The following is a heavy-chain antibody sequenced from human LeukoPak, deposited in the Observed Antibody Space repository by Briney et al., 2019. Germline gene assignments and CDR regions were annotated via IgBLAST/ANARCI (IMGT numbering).Heavy chain of an antibody. V-gene: IGHV1-24*01. CDR3: ATAGYCSGGSCYSLYWFDP. J-gene: IGHJ5*02. CDR1: GYTLTELS. CDR2: FDPEDGET. D-gene: IGHD2-15*01. Sequence: ASVKVSCKVSGYTLTELSMHWVRQAPGKGLEWMGGFDPEDGETICAQKFQGRVTMTEDTSTDTAYMELSSLRSEDTAVYYCATAGYCSGGSCYSLYWFDPWGQGTLVTVSS.